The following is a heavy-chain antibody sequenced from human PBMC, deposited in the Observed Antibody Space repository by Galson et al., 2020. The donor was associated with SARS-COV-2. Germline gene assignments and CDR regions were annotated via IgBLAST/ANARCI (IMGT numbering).Heavy chain of an antibody. D-gene: IGHD3-9*01. Sequence: ASETLSLTCTVSGGSISSYYWSWIRQPAGKGLEWIGRIYTSGSTNYNPSLKSRVTISVDTSKNQFSLKLSSVTAADTAVYYCARDMGLRYFDWPYYYYGMDVWGQGTTVTVSS. J-gene: IGHJ6*02. CDR1: GGSISSYY. V-gene: IGHV4-4*07. CDR2: IYTSGST. CDR3: ARDMGLRYFDWPYYYYGMDV.